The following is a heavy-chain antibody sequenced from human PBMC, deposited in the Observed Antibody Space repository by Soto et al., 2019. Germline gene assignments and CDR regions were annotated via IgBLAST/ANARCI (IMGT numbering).Heavy chain of an antibody. Sequence: QVQLQESGPGLVKPSQTLSLTCTVSGGSISSGDYYWSWIRQPPGKGLEWIGYIYYSGSTYYNPSLKSRVTISVDKSKNQFSLKLSSVTAADTAVYYCARGVTMVRGVIIPWFDPWGQGTLVTVSS. D-gene: IGHD3-10*01. CDR1: GGSISSGDYY. V-gene: IGHV4-30-4*01. CDR2: IYYSGST. J-gene: IGHJ5*02. CDR3: ARGVTMVRGVIIPWFDP.